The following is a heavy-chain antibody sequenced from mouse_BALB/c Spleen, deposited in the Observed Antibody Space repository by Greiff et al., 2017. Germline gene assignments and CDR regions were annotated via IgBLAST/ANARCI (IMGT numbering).Heavy chain of an antibody. V-gene: IGHV2-9*02. J-gene: IGHJ2*01. CDR1: GFSFTSYG. Sequence: QVQLKESGPGLVAPSQSLSITCTVSGFSFTSYGVHWVRQPPGKGLEWLGVIWAGGSTNYNSALMSRLSISTDNSKSQVFLKMNSLQTDDTAMYYYARGVSLYLDYWGQGTTLTVSS. CDR2: IWAGGST. CDR3: ARGVSLYLDY.